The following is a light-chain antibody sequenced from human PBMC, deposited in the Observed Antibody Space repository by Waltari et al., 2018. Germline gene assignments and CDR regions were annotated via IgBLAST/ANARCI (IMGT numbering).Light chain of an antibody. J-gene: IGKJ4*01. CDR1: QSISNW. CDR2: KAS. Sequence: DIQMTQSPSTLSASVGDRFTITCRASQSISNWLAWYQQKPGNAPKLLIYKASTLESGVPSMFSGSGSETEFTLTISSLQPDDFATYYCQQYNSYSLRTFGGGTKVEIK. V-gene: IGKV1-5*03. CDR3: QQYNSYSLRT.